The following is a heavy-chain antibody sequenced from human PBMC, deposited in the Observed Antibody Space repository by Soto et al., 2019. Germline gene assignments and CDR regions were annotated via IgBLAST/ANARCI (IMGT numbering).Heavy chain of an antibody. V-gene: IGHV3-33*01. D-gene: IGHD3-10*01. Sequence: GGSLRLSCAASGFTFRSYGMHRVRQAPGKGLDWVAVIWYDGSNKYYADSVKGRFTISRDNSKNTLYLQMNSLRAEDTAVYYCVREPLTNSAFWGQGTLVTVSS. CDR1: GFTFRSYG. CDR3: VREPLTNSAF. J-gene: IGHJ4*02. CDR2: IWYDGSNK.